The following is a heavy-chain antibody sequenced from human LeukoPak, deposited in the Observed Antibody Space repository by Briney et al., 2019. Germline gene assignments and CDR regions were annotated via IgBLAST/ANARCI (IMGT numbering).Heavy chain of an antibody. Sequence: GGSLRLSCAASGFTFSSYAMSWVRQAPGKGLEWVSAISGSGGSTYYADSVKGRFTISRDNAKNSLYLQMNSLRDEDTAVYYCARERYDYGDYVLDYWGQGTLVTVSS. CDR1: GFTFSSYA. CDR2: ISGSGGST. J-gene: IGHJ4*02. V-gene: IGHV3-23*01. D-gene: IGHD4-17*01. CDR3: ARERYDYGDYVLDY.